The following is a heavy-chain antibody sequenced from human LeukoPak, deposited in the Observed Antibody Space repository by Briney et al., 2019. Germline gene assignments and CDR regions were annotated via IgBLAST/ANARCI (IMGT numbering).Heavy chain of an antibody. D-gene: IGHD3-3*01. Sequence: ASVKVSCKASGGTFSSYAISWVRQAPGQGLEWMGGIIPIFGTANYAQKYQGRVTITADESTSTAYMELRSLRSDDTAVYYCARDSYYDFWSGYYTYYYYYGMDVWGQGTTVTVSS. CDR1: GGTFSSYA. CDR2: IIPIFGTA. J-gene: IGHJ6*02. V-gene: IGHV1-69*13. CDR3: ARDSYYDFWSGYYTYYYYYGMDV.